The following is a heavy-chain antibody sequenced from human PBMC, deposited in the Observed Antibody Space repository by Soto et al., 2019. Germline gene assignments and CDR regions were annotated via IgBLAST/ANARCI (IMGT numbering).Heavy chain of an antibody. Sequence: QVQLVQSGAEVKKPGSSVKVSCKASGGTFSSYTISWVRQAPGHGLEWMGRIIPILGMANYEQKFQGRVTITAAKSTSTAYMELSSVISEDTAVHYCASRLSIAGARTGYSQHWVQGTMVTVS. CDR3: ASRLSIAGARTGYSQH. D-gene: IGHD6-13*01. V-gene: IGHV1-69*02. CDR1: GGTFSSYT. CDR2: IIPILGMA. J-gene: IGHJ1*01.